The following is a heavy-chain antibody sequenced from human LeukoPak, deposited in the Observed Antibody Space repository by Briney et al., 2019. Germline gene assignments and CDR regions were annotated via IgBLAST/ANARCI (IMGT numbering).Heavy chain of an antibody. CDR2: IYYSGST. J-gene: IGHJ6*03. D-gene: IGHD1-26*01. CDR3: ARLSQSVGATPYYYYYMDV. V-gene: IGHV4-39*01. CDR1: GGSISSSSYY. Sequence: SETLSLTCTVSGGSISSSSYYWGWIRQPPGKGLEWIGSIYYSGSTYCNPSLKSRVTISVDTSKNQFSLKLSSVTAADTAVYYCARLSQSVGATPYYYYYMDVWGKGTTVTVSS.